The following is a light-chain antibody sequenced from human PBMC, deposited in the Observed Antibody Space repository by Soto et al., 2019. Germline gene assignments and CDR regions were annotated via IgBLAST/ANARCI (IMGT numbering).Light chain of an antibody. CDR2: DAS. Sequence: DSQMTQSPSSLSASVGDRVTITCQASQDISNYLNWYQQKPGKAPKLLIYDASNLETGVPSRFSGSGSGTDFTFTISSLQPEDIATYYCQQYDNLPLTLGGGTKVEIK. J-gene: IGKJ4*01. CDR1: QDISNY. V-gene: IGKV1-33*01. CDR3: QQYDNLPLT.